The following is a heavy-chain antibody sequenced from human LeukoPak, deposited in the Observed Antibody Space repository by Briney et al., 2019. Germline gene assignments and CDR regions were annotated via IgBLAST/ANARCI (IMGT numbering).Heavy chain of an antibody. CDR3: AKQMGIFGVVIPLPDAFDI. CDR1: GFTFISYA. D-gene: IGHD3-3*01. V-gene: IGHV3-23*01. Sequence: GGSLRLSCAASGFTFISYAMTWVRQAPGKGLQWVSAISGSGDSTHYADSVKGRFTISRDNSKDTLYLQMNSLRAEDTAVYYCAKQMGIFGVVIPLPDAFDIWGQGTMVTVSS. CDR2: ISGSGDST. J-gene: IGHJ3*02.